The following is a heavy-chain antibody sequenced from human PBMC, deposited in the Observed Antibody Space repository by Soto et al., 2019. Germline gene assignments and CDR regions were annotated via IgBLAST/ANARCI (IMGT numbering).Heavy chain of an antibody. V-gene: IGHV3-23*01. D-gene: IGHD4-17*01. CDR2: ISGSGGST. CDR1: GFTFSSYA. Sequence: EVQLLESGGGLVQPGGSLRLSCAASGFTFSSYAMSWVRQAPGKGLEWVSAISGSGGSTYYADSVKGRFTISRDNSKNTLYLQMNSLRAEDKAVYYCAKDHADGDYVGWFDPWGQGTLVTVSS. CDR3: AKDHADGDYVGWFDP. J-gene: IGHJ5*02.